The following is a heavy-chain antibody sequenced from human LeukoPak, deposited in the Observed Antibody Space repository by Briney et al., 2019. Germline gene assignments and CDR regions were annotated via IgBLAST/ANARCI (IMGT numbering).Heavy chain of an antibody. D-gene: IGHD6-19*01. CDR1: GGSISSYY. CDR3: ARDLSGGWFFDY. V-gene: IGHV4-59*12. CDR2: IYYNGNT. J-gene: IGHJ4*02. Sequence: SETLPLTCTVSGGSISSYYWSWIRQPPGKGLEWIGYIYYNGNTNYNPSLKSRVTISVDKSKNQFSLKLSSVTAADTAVYYCARDLSGGWFFDYWGQGTLVTVSS.